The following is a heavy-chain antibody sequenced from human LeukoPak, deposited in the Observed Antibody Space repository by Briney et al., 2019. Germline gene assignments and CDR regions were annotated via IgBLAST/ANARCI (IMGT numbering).Heavy chain of an antibody. CDR2: ISPSGDIT. CDR1: GFTFSSHG. V-gene: IGHV3-23*01. CDR3: AKVLIWTYGSGNYYKGAFDI. D-gene: IGHD3-10*01. Sequence: GGSLRLSCAASGFTFSSHGMNWVRQAPGKGLEWVSGISPSGDITYYADSVLGRFTISRDNSKNTLAVQMNSLRAEDTAVYYCAKVLIWTYGSGNYYKGAFDIWGQGTMVTVFS. J-gene: IGHJ3*02.